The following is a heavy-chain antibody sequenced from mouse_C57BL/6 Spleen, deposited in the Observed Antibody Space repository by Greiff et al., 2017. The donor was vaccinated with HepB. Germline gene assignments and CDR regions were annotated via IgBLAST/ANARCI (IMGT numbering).Heavy chain of an antibody. CDR2: ISSGSSTI. D-gene: IGHD3-2*02. CDR1: GFTFSDYG. V-gene: IGHV5-17*01. J-gene: IGHJ4*01. CDR3: ARAAAQATDYYAMDY. Sequence: EVKLVESGGGLVKPGGSLKLSCAASGFTFSDYGMHWVRQAPEKGLEWVAYISSGSSTIYYADTVKGRFTISRDNAKNTLFLQMTRLRSEDTAMYYGARAAAQATDYYAMDYWGQGTSVTVSS.